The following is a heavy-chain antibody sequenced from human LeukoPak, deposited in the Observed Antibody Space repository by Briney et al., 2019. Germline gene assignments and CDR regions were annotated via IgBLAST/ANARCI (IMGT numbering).Heavy chain of an antibody. CDR2: IESDGTT. D-gene: IGHD2/OR15-2a*01. CDR1: GSSFSSTW. V-gene: IGHV3-74*01. CDR3: ARDRYYLMDI. J-gene: IGHJ3*02. Sequence: GGSLRLSCAASGSSFSSTWMHWVRHAPAKGLVWVSRIESDGTTTYADSVKGRFTISRDNAKNTVYLQMNSLRAEDTAVYYCARDRYYLMDIWGQGTMVTVSS.